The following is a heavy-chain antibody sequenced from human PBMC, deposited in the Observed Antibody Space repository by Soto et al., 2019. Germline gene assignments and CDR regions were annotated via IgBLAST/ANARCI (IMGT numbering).Heavy chain of an antibody. CDR1: GGSVSSGSYY. CDR3: ATITGTTDY. Sequence: QVQLQESGPGLVKPSETLSLTCTVSGGSVSSGSYYWSWIRQPPGKGLEWIGYIYYSGSTNYNPSLKSRVTISVDTSKNQFSLKLSSVTAADTAMYYCATITGTTDYWGQGTLVTVSS. D-gene: IGHD1-20*01. V-gene: IGHV4-61*01. CDR2: IYYSGST. J-gene: IGHJ4*02.